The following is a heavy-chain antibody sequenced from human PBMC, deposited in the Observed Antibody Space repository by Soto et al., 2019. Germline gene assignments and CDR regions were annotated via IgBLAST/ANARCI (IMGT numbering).Heavy chain of an antibody. Sequence: QVQLVQSGAEVKKPGSSVKVSCKASGGTFSSYAISWVRQAPGQGLEWMGGIIPIFGTANYAQKFQGRVTITADESTSTAYMELSSLRSEDTAVYYCARDRVSGSYYYYYGMDVWGQGTTVSVSS. J-gene: IGHJ6*02. D-gene: IGHD1-26*01. CDR2: IIPIFGTA. CDR3: ARDRVSGSYYYYYGMDV. V-gene: IGHV1-69*01. CDR1: GGTFSSYA.